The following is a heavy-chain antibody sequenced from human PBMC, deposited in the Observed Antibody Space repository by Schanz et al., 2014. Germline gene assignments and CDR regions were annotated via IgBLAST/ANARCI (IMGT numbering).Heavy chain of an antibody. CDR1: SGSFSGYY. CDR2: INHSGST. CDR3: ARGPDSTSADVTRGRRRYYFDY. V-gene: IGHV4-34*01. J-gene: IGHJ4*02. D-gene: IGHD6-13*01. Sequence: QVQLQQWGAGLLKPSETLSLSCAVYSGSFSGYYWSWIRQPPGKGLEWIGEINHSGSTNYNPSLKSRAPISVDTPKNQSPLKLSSVTAADTAVYYCARGPDSTSADVTRGRRRYYFDYWGQGTLVTVSS.